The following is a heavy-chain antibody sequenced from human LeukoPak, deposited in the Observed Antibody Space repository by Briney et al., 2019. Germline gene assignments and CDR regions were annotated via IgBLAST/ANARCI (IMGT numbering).Heavy chain of an antibody. CDR1: GFTFTSSA. D-gene: IGHD2-8*01. V-gene: IGHV1-58*01. J-gene: IGHJ4*02. CDR2: IVVGSGNT. Sequence: GTSVKVSCKASGFTFTSSAVQWVRQARGQRLEWIGWIVVGSGNTNYAQKFQERVTITRDMSTSTAYMELSSLRSEDTAVYYCAVGGRDYCTKGICYGYWGQGTLVTVSS. CDR3: AVGGRDYCTKGICYGY.